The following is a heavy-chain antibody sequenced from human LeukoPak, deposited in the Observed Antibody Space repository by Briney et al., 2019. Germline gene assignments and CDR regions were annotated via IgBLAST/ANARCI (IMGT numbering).Heavy chain of an antibody. CDR2: FYYSGST. CDR1: GGSISCSSYY. V-gene: IGHV4-39*01. J-gene: IGHJ4*02. D-gene: IGHD1-7*01. Sequence: SETLSLTCTVSGGSISCSSYYWGGIRQPPGKGLEWIGSFYYSGSTYYNPSLKSRVTISVDTSKNQFSLKLSSVTAADTAVYYCTRQGSLGTSGYDYWGQGTLVTVSS. CDR3: TRQGSLGTSGYDY.